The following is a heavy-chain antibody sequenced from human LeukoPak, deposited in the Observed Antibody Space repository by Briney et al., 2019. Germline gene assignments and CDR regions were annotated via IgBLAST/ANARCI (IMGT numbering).Heavy chain of an antibody. J-gene: IGHJ4*02. CDR2: IWTDGSTQ. Sequence: RGGSLRPACAAAGFTSSNYCMHWVRQAPGKGLEWVALIWTDGSTQVYADSVKGRLTISRDNSKNTLYLQMNDLRAEDKAIYYCARERSSGGDPYYFDCWGQGTLVTVSS. CDR1: GFTSSNYC. D-gene: IGHD2-21*02. CDR3: ARERSSGGDPYYFDC. V-gene: IGHV3-33*01.